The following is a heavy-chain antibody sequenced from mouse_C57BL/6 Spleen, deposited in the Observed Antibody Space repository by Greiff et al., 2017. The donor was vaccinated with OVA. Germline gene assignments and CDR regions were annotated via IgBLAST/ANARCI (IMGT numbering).Heavy chain of an antibody. V-gene: IGHV3-6*01. J-gene: IGHJ1*03. Sequence: EVKLMESGPGLVKPSQSLSLTCSVTGYSITSGYYWNWIRQFPGNKLEWMGYISYDGSNNYNPSLKNRISITRDTSKNQFFLKLNSVTTEDTATYYCARWAYYGSSHWYFDVWGTGTTVTVSS. CDR3: ARWAYYGSSHWYFDV. CDR1: GYSITSGYY. D-gene: IGHD1-1*01. CDR2: ISYDGSN.